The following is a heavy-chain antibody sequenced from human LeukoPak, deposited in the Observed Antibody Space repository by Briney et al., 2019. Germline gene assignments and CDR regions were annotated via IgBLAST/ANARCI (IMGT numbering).Heavy chain of an antibody. CDR3: ARHLSGITGYTYGRGIDY. CDR1: GFTFSSYA. CDR2: ISGSGSST. Sequence: GGSLRLSCAASGFTFSSYAMSWVRQAPGKGLEWVSAISGSGSSTYYADSVKGRFTISRDNAKTSLYLQMNSLRAEDTAVYYCARHLSGITGYTYGRGIDYWGQGTLVTVSS. V-gene: IGHV3-23*01. D-gene: IGHD5-18*01. J-gene: IGHJ4*02.